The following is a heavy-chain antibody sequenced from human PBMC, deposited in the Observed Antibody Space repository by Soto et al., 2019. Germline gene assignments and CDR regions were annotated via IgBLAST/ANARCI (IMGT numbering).Heavy chain of an antibody. J-gene: IGHJ4*02. CDR2: INHSGST. CDR3: ARGRRSYYESSGYSAH. Sequence: SETVSLPGAVYGGSFSGYDWSWIREPPGKGLEWSGEINHSGSTNYNPSLKSRVTISVDTSKNQFSLKLSSVTAADTAAYYCARGRRSYYESSGYSAHWGQGTLLNVSS. CDR1: GGSFSGYD. V-gene: IGHV4-34*01. D-gene: IGHD3-22*01.